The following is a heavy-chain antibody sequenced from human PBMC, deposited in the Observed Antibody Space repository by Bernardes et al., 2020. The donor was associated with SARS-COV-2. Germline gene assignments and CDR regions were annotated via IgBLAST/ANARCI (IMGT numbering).Heavy chain of an antibody. Sequence: GGSLRLSCAASGFTFNSYAVNWVRQAPGKGLEWVSAISYSGGGTYYADSVKGRFTISRDNSKNTLYLQMDSLRAGDTAVYYCAKGAGTTWWAVNWGQGTLVTVSS. V-gene: IGHV3-23*01. CDR1: GFTFNSYA. J-gene: IGHJ4*02. CDR3: AKGAGTTWWAVN. D-gene: IGHD1-7*01. CDR2: ISYSGGGT.